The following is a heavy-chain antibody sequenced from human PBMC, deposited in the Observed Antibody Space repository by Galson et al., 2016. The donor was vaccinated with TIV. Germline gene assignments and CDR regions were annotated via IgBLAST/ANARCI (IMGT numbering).Heavy chain of an antibody. CDR2: INAGNGNT. Sequence: SVKVSCKASGYMFSSHAMHWVRQASGQRLEWMGWINAGNGNTKHSQNFQGRVTITRDTSATTTYMELRSLRSEDMAVYYCAREAVGAVKYFDNWGQGTLVTVSS. CDR1: GYMFSSHA. D-gene: IGHD4-23*01. V-gene: IGHV1-3*01. CDR3: AREAVGAVKYFDN. J-gene: IGHJ4*02.